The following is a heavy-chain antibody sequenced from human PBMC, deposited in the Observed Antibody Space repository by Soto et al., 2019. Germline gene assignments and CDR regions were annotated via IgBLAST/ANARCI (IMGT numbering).Heavy chain of an antibody. CDR2: IYYSGST. CDR1: GGSISSYY. CDR3: AREKGSGSWYRYRYWFDP. J-gene: IGHJ5*02. D-gene: IGHD6-13*01. Sequence: QVQLQESGPGLVKPSETLSLTCTVSGGSISSYYWSWIRQPPGKGLEWIGYIYYSGSTNYNPSLKSRVTISVDTSKNQFSLKLSSVTAADTAVYYCAREKGSGSWYRYRYWFDPWGQGTLVTVSS. V-gene: IGHV4-59*01.